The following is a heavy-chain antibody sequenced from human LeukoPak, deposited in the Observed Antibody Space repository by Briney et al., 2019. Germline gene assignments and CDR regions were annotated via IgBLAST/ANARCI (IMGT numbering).Heavy chain of an antibody. CDR1: GYSFTSYW. D-gene: IGHD3-9*01. Sequence: GESLKISCKGSGYSFTSYWIGWVRQLPGKGLEWMGIIYPGDSDTRYSPSFQGQVTISADKSISTAYLQWSSLKASDTAMYYCARWDILTGSRDAFDIWGQGTMVTVSS. J-gene: IGHJ3*02. V-gene: IGHV5-51*01. CDR2: IYPGDSDT. CDR3: ARWDILTGSRDAFDI.